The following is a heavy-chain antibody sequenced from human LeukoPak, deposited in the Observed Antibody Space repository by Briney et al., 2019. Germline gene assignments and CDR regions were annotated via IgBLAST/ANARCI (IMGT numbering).Heavy chain of an antibody. D-gene: IGHD3-3*01. V-gene: IGHV3-66*01. J-gene: IGHJ4*02. Sequence: GGSLRLSCAASGFTVSTNYMSWVRQAPGKGLEWVSFIHSGGTYYADSVKGRFTISRDNSKNTVYLQMNSLSAEDTAVYYCAPEGPVFGVRGQGTLVTVSS. CDR1: GFTVSTNY. CDR2: IHSGGT. CDR3: APEGPVFGV.